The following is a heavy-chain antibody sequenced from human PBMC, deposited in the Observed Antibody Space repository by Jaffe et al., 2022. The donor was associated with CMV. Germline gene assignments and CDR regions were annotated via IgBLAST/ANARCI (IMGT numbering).Heavy chain of an antibody. D-gene: IGHD3-16*02. Sequence: QVQLQESGPGLVKPSQTLSLTCTVSGGSISSGGYYWSWIRQHPGKGLEWIGYIYYSGSTYYNPSLKSRVTISVDTSKNQFSLKLSSVTAADTAVYYCARWGGPPIMITFGGVIDHFDYWGQGTLVTVSS. CDR2: IYYSGST. V-gene: IGHV4-31*03. J-gene: IGHJ4*02. CDR1: GGSISSGGYY. CDR3: ARWGGPPIMITFGGVIDHFDY.